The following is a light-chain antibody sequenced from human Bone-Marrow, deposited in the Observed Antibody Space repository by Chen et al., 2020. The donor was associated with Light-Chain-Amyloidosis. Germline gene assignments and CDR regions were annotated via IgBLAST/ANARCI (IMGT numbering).Light chain of an antibody. CDR3: SSYTITNTLV. CDR2: EVT. CDR1: SSDVGGDNH. J-gene: IGLJ1*01. V-gene: IGLV2-14*01. Sequence: QSALTQPASVSRSPGQSITISCTGTSSDVGGDNHVSWYQQHPDKAPKLMIYEVTNLTSWVPVRFSCSKSDNTDSLTISGLQTDDDADYFCSSYTITNTLVFGSGTRVTVL.